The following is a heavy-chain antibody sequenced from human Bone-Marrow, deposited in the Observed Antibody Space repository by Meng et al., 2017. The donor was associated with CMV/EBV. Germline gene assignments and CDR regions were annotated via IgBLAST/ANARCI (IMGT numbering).Heavy chain of an antibody. J-gene: IGHJ4*02. V-gene: IGHV3-7*01. CDR1: GFTFSNYW. CDR3: ARDPGGFDY. Sequence: GGSLRLSCAASGFTFSNYWMCWVRQAPGKGLEWVANINPDGGGTYHADSVKGRFTISRDNAKNLLVLQMNSLRDEDTALYYCARDPGGFDYWGQGTVVTVSS. D-gene: IGHD4-23*01. CDR2: INPDGGGT.